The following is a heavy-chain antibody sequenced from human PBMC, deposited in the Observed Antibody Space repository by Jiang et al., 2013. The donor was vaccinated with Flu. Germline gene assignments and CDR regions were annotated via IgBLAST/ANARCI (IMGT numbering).Heavy chain of an antibody. J-gene: IGHJ4*02. CDR3: ARGNWNYGNHQFDY. V-gene: IGHV4-59*01. Sequence: IRQPPGQGLEYIGSISYNGNTNYNPSLKSRVTMSVDTSKNQFSLKLSSVTAADTAVYYCARGNWNYGNHQFDYWGQGTLVTAFS. CDR2: ISYNGNT. D-gene: IGHD1-7*01.